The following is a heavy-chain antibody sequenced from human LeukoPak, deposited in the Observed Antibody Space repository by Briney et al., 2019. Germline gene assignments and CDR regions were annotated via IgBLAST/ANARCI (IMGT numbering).Heavy chain of an antibody. CDR2: IRSSSSTI. CDR1: GFTFSSYE. CDR3: ARLLWFGESNNWFDP. J-gene: IGHJ5*02. V-gene: IGHV3-48*01. Sequence: GRSLRLSCAASGFTFSSYEMNWVRQAPGKGPEWVSYIRSSSSTIYYADSVKGRSTISRDNSKNTLYLQMNSLRAEDTAVYYCARLLWFGESNNWFDPWGQGTLVTVSS. D-gene: IGHD3-10*01.